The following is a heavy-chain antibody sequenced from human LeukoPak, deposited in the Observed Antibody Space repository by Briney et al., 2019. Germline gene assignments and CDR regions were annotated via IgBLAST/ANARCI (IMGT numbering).Heavy chain of an antibody. CDR3: ARDTLPTHGSYCSGGSCYSGANYYFDY. CDR1: GFTFSSYS. V-gene: IGHV3-48*01. J-gene: IGHJ4*02. D-gene: IGHD2-15*01. CDR2: ISSSSRTI. Sequence: PGGSLRLSCAASGFTFSSYSMNWVRQAPGKGLEWVSYISSSSRTIYYADSVKGRFTISRDNAKNSLYLQMNSLRAEDTTVYYCARDTLPTHGSYCSGGSCYSGANYYFDYWGQGTLVTVSS.